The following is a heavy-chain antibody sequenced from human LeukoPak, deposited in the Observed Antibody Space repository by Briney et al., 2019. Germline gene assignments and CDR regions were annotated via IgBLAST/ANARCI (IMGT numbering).Heavy chain of an antibody. CDR1: GFTFSSYG. Sequence: GGSLRLSCAASGFTFSSYGMHWVRQAPGKGLEWVAVIWYDGSNKYYADSVKGRFTISRDNSKNTLYLQMNSLRAEDTAVYYCAKLNPYYYDSSGYRDYWGQGTLVTVSS. D-gene: IGHD3-22*01. V-gene: IGHV3-33*06. J-gene: IGHJ4*02. CDR2: IWYDGSNK. CDR3: AKLNPYYYDSSGYRDY.